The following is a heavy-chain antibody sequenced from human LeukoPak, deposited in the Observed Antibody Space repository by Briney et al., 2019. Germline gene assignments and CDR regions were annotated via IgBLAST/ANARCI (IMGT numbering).Heavy chain of an antibody. CDR3: ARVRNDHDAFDT. Sequence: PSETLSLTCTVSGGSISSYYWSWIRQPPGKGLEWIGYIYYSGSTNYNPSLKSRVTISVDTSKNQFSLKLSSVTAAVTAVYYCARVRNDHDAFDTWGQGTMVTVSS. V-gene: IGHV4-59*01. CDR1: GGSISSYY. J-gene: IGHJ3*02. CDR2: IYYSGST. D-gene: IGHD1-1*01.